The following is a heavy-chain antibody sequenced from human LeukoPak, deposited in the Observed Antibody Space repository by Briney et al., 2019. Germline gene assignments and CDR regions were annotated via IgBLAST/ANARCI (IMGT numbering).Heavy chain of an antibody. CDR3: ARETSLASSSWYNWFDP. V-gene: IGHV3-23*01. Sequence: GGAPRLSFAAPGFTFRTYAMSWGRQAPGKGLELGSGISDSGDGTYYAESVKGRFTISRDNSKNTVFLQMNSLRADDTAKYYCARETSLASSSWYNWFDPWGQGTLVTVSS. CDR2: ISDSGDGT. CDR1: GFTFRTYA. D-gene: IGHD6-13*01. J-gene: IGHJ5*02.